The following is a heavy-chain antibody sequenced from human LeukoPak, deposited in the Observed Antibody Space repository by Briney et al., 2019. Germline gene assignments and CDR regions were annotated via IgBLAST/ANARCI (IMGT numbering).Heavy chain of an antibody. Sequence: GASVKVSCKASGYTFTSYGISWVRQAPGQGLEWMGWISAYNGNTNYAPKFQGRVTMTTDTSTSTVYMGLRTLRSDDTAVYYCARELGSGTYYGFDYWGQGTLVTVSS. J-gene: IGHJ4*02. V-gene: IGHV1-18*01. CDR3: ARELGSGTYYGFDY. CDR1: GYTFTSYG. CDR2: ISAYNGNT. D-gene: IGHD1-26*01.